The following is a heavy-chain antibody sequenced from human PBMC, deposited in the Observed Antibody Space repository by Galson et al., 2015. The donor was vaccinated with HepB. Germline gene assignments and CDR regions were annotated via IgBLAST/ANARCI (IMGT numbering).Heavy chain of an antibody. D-gene: IGHD2-15*01. CDR3: ARGALVVAVGATQNNWFGP. Sequence: SVKVSCKASDYTFPTYSITWVRQAPGQGLEWMGWISPYNRHTNYAQKFQARVTLTTDTSTSTAFLELRSLRSDDTAVYYCARGALVVAVGATQNNWFGPWGQGTRVTVSS. V-gene: IGHV1-18*01. J-gene: IGHJ5*02. CDR2: ISPYNRHT. CDR1: DYTFPTYS.